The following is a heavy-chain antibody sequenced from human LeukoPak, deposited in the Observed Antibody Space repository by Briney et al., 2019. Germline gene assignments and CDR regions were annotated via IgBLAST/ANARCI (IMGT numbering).Heavy chain of an antibody. CDR2: ISSSGTYI. Sequence: GGSLRLSCAASGFTISDYYMRWIRQDPGKGLEWVSSISSSGTYIYYADSVKGRFTISRDNAKSSLYLQMNSLRAEDTAVYYCARGSEWELLSCDYWGQGTLVTVSS. CDR3: ARGSEWELLSCDY. V-gene: IGHV3-11*04. J-gene: IGHJ4*02. CDR1: GFTISDYY. D-gene: IGHD1-26*01.